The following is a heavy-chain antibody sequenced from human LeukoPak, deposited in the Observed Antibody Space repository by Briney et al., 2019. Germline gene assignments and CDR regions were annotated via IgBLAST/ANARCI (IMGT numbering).Heavy chain of an antibody. J-gene: IGHJ5*02. CDR3: ARCIAAAGSWSFDP. CDR2: IYYSGST. CDR1: GGSLSSYY. V-gene: IGHV4-59*01. Sequence: SETLSLTCTVSGGSLSSYYWSWIRQPPGKGLEWIGYIYYSGSTNHNPSLKSRVTISVDTSKNQFSLKLSSVTAADTAVYYCARCIAAAGSWSFDPWGQGTLVTVSS. D-gene: IGHD6-13*01.